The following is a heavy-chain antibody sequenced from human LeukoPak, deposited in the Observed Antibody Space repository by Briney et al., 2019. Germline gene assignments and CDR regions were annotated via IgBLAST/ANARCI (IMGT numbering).Heavy chain of an antibody. V-gene: IGHV3-53*01. CDR3: ARVSSNSYGDYYFDY. J-gene: IGHJ4*02. D-gene: IGHD5-18*01. Sequence: PGGSLRLSCAASGFTVSSNYMSWVRQAPGKGLEWVSVIYSGSSTYYADSVKGRFTISRDNSKNTLYLQMNSLRAEDTAVYYCARVSSNSYGDYYFDYWGQGTLVTVSS. CDR1: GFTVSSNY. CDR2: IYSGSST.